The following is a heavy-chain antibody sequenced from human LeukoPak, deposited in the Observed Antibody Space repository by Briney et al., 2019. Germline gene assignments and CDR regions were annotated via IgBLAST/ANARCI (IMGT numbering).Heavy chain of an antibody. J-gene: IGHJ4*02. Sequence: GRSLRLSCAASGFTFSSFGIHWVRQAPGKGLEWVALISYDGSNKYFADSVKGRFTISRDNAKNTLYLQMNSLRAEDTAVYYCARRSPNYYFDYWGQGTPVTVSS. V-gene: IGHV3-30*03. CDR1: GFTFSSFG. CDR2: ISYDGSNK. CDR3: ARRSPNYYFDY.